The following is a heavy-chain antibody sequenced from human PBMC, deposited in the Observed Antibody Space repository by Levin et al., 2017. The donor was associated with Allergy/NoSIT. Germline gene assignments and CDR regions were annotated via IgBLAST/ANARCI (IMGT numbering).Heavy chain of an antibody. Sequence: GGSRRLSCAASGFPFGAYYMGWARQSPEKGLEWLSSISGSATDIYYAGAVKGRFTISRDNSRNTLYLQMSSLRAEDTAVYFCAKGSPGVRLVDHWGQGTLVTVSS. CDR3: AKGSPGVRLVDH. CDR1: GFPFGAYY. V-gene: IGHV3-23*01. D-gene: IGHD3-3*01. J-gene: IGHJ4*02. CDR2: ISGSATDI.